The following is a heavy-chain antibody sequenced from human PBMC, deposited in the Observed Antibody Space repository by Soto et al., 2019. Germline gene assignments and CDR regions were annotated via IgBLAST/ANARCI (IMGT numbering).Heavy chain of an antibody. CDR2: IYYSGST. J-gene: IGHJ4*02. CDR3: TRHEGGAAADRPLDY. Sequence: SEALSLTCPFSFGSIRSSTYDLGLVGQRPGKGLEWIGSIYYSGSTHNTPSLKSRVTMSVDTYTNQFSLKLNSVTAADTAVYYCTRHEGGAAADRPLDYWGQGTLVTVSS. CDR1: FGSIRSSTYD. V-gene: IGHV4-39*01. D-gene: IGHD6-13*01.